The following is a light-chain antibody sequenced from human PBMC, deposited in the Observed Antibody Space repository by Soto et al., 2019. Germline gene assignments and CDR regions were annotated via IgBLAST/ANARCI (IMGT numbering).Light chain of an antibody. V-gene: IGKV3-15*01. CDR3: QQHNKWPLT. J-gene: IGKJ5*01. Sequence: EIVMTQSPATLSVSPGERATLSCRASQSVSSNLAWYQQKPGQAPRLLIYGISTRATGISARFSGSGSGTEFTLTISSVQSEDFAVYYCQQHNKWPLTFGQGTRLENK. CDR1: QSVSSN. CDR2: GIS.